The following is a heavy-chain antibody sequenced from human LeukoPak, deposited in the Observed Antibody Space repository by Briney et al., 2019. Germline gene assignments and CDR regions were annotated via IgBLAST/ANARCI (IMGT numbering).Heavy chain of an antibody. CDR3: AKDSSGRQYYYYGMDV. Sequence: SLSLSCAASGFTFDDYAMHWVRQAQGKGLDRESGICWNSGSIGYADSVKGRLTISRDNAKISLYLQMNSLRAEDTALYYCAKDSSGRQYYYYGMDVWGQGTTVTVSS. J-gene: IGHJ6*02. CDR2: ICWNSGSI. D-gene: IGHD2-15*01. CDR1: GFTFDDYA. V-gene: IGHV3-9*01.